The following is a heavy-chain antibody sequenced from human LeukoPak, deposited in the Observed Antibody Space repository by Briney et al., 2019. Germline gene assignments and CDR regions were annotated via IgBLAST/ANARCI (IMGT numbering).Heavy chain of an antibody. CDR3: ARGAGYGDFDY. V-gene: IGHV1-46*01. CDR2: INPSGGST. CDR1: GYTFTSYY. D-gene: IGHD4-17*01. J-gene: IGHJ4*02. Sequence: ASVKVSCKASGYTFTSYYMHWVRQAPGQGLEWMGKINPSGGSTTYAQKFQGRVNMTRDTSTSTVYMELSSLRSEDTAVYYCARGAGYGDFDYWGQGTLVTVSS.